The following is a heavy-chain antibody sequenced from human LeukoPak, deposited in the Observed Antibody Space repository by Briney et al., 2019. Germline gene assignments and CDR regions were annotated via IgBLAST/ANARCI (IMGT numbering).Heavy chain of an antibody. D-gene: IGHD6-13*01. CDR3: ARGKISSSDLFDP. J-gene: IGHJ5*02. Sequence: GGSLRLSCAASGFTFSSYSMNWVRQAPGKGLEWVSYISSSSSTIYYADSVKGRSTISRDNAKNSLYLQMNSLRAEDTAVYYCARGKISSSDLFDPWGQGTLVTVSS. V-gene: IGHV3-48*04. CDR1: GFTFSSYS. CDR2: ISSSSSTI.